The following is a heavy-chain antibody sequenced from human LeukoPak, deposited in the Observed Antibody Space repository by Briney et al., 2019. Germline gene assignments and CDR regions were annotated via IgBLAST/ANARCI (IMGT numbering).Heavy chain of an antibody. J-gene: IGHJ5*02. V-gene: IGHV1-18*01. CDR3: ARASLAVAGPNWFDP. CDR1: GYTFTSYG. D-gene: IGHD6-19*01. CDR2: ISAYNGNT. Sequence: ASVKVSCKASGYTFTSYGISWVRQAPGQGLEWMGWISAYNGNTNYAQKLQGRVTITADESTSTAYMELSSLRSEDTAVYYCARASLAVAGPNWFDPWGQGTLVTVSS.